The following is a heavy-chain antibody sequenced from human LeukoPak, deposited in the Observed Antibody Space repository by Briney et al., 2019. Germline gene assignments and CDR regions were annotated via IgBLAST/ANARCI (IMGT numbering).Heavy chain of an antibody. CDR1: GFAFSNYA. CDR3: AKWGDYDVLTGYYVSDY. V-gene: IGHV3-23*01. CDR2: ITGSGGNT. J-gene: IGHJ4*02. D-gene: IGHD3-9*01. Sequence: GGSLRLSCAASGFAFSNYAMSWVRQAPGKGLEWVSAITGSGGNTYYADSVKGRFTISRDNSKNTLYLQMNSLRAEDTAVYYCAKWGDYDVLTGYYVSDYWGQGTLVTVSS.